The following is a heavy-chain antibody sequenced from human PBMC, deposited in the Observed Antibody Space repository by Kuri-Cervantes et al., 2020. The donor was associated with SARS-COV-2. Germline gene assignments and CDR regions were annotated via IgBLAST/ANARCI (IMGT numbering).Heavy chain of an antibody. J-gene: IGHJ4*02. CDR1: GGSFSGCY. Sequence: ESLKISCAVYGGSFSGCYWSWIRQPPGKGLEWIGEINHSGSTNYNPSLKSRVTISVDTSKNQFSLKLGSVTAADTAVYYCARGWLFGYWGQGTLVTVSS. D-gene: IGHD2-21*01. CDR3: ARGWLFGY. CDR2: INHSGST. V-gene: IGHV4-34*01.